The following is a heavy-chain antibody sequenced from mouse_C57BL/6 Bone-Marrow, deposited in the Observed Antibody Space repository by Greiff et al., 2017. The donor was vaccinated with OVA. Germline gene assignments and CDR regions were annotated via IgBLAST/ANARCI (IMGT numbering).Heavy chain of an antibody. CDR1: GYTFTDYS. CDR3: GKKGFLDY. V-gene: IGHV1-77*01. J-gene: IGHJ2*01. CDR2: IGPGSGST. Sequence: QVQLQQSGAELVKPGASVKISCTASGYTFTDYSINWVQQRPGQGLEWIGKIGPGSGSTYYNEKFKGKGKQNADKYASTAYMQLSSLASESSAVYFYGKKGFLDYWGQGTTLTVSS.